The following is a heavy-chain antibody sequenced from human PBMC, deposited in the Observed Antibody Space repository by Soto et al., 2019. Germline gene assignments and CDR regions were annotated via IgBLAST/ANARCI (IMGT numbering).Heavy chain of an antibody. D-gene: IGHD3-22*01. J-gene: IGHJ4*02. V-gene: IGHV3-30*18. CDR2: ISYDRSNK. CDR1: GFTFSSYG. Sequence: GGSLRLSCAASGFTFSSYGMHWVRQAPGKGLEWVAVISYDRSNKYYADSVKGRFTISRDNSKNTLYLQMNSLRAEDTAVYYCAKDSSYYYDSSGYPPTGYWGQGTLVTAPQ. CDR3: AKDSSYYYDSSGYPPTGY.